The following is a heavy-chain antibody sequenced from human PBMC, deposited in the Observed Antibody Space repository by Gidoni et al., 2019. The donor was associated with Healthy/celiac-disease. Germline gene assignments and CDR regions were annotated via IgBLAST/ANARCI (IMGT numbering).Heavy chain of an antibody. CDR2: IIPIFGTA. Sequence: QVQLVQSGAEVKKPGSSVKVSCKASGGTFSRYAISWVRQAPGQGLEWMGGIIPIFGTANYAQKFQGRVTITADESTSTAYMELSSLRSEDTAVYYCARDRSPYDSSGYYPHKNWFDPWGQGTLVTVSS. D-gene: IGHD3-22*01. V-gene: IGHV1-69*01. J-gene: IGHJ5*02. CDR3: ARDRSPYDSSGYYPHKNWFDP. CDR1: GGTFSRYA.